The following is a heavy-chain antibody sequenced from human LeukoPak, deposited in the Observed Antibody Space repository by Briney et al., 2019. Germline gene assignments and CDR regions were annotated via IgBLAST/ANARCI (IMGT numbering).Heavy chain of an antibody. J-gene: IGHJ4*02. CDR1: GFTFSSYS. CDR2: ISSSSSYI. CDR3: AREFPNYYDSSGYFD. Sequence: GGSLRLSCAASGFTFSSYSMNWVRQAPGKGLEWVSSISSSSSYIYYADSVKGRFTISRDNAKNSLYLQMNSLRAEDTAVYYCAREFPNYYDSSGYFDWGQGTLVTVSS. V-gene: IGHV3-21*01. D-gene: IGHD3-22*01.